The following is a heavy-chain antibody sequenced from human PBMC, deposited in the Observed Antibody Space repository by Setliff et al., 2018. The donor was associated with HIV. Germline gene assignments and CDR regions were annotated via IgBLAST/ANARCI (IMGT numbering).Heavy chain of an antibody. CDR3: ARAKEISTYGLDY. J-gene: IGHJ4*02. D-gene: IGHD2-2*01. V-gene: IGHV3-23*01. CDR1: GFTSTIYA. CDR2: ISSSGGT. Sequence: GSLRLSCAASGFTSTIYAMSWVRQAPGKGLECVSLISSSGGTSYADSVKGRFTISRDTSKNSLYLQMNSLRAGDTAVYYCARAKEISTYGLDYWGQGTLVTVSS.